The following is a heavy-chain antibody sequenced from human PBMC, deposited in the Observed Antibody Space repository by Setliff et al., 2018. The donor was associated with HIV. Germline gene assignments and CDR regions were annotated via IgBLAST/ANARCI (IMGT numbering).Heavy chain of an antibody. V-gene: IGHV4-59*11. D-gene: IGHD3-3*01. Sequence: SETLSLTCSVSGATISRHFWSWIRQSPGKGLEWIGTIYDSGVTKYNPSLQTRVRVSVDTSKSHLSLNLTSVTPADTAVYYCTRRQWGTSGYYEFFQQWGQGSLVTVSS. J-gene: IGHJ1*01. CDR3: TRRQWGTSGYYEFFQQ. CDR1: GATISRHF. CDR2: IYDSGVT.